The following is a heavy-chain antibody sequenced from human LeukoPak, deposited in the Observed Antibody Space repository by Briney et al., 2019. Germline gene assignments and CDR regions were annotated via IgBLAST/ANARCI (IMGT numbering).Heavy chain of an antibody. CDR2: INHSGIT. Sequence: TSETLSLTCGVYGGSFSGYYWTWIRQPPGKGLEWIGEINHSGITNYNPSLKSRVTISIDTSKSQFSLKLNSVTAADTAVYYCSRGLSDVYWGQGTLVTVSS. CDR1: GGSFSGYY. CDR3: SRGLSDVY. J-gene: IGHJ4*02. V-gene: IGHV4-34*01.